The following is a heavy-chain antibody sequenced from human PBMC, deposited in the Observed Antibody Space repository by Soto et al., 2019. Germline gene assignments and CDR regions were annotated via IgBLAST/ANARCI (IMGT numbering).Heavy chain of an antibody. CDR1: GGSISSYY. CDR2: IYYSGST. V-gene: IGHV4-59*01. J-gene: IGHJ4*02. Sequence: QVQLQESGPGLVKPSETLSLTCTVSGGSISSYYWSWIRQPPGKGLEWIGYIYYSGSTNYNPSLKSRVTISVDTSKNQFSLKLSSVTAADTAAYYCARGKEYSGYDFFYWGQGTLVTVSS. D-gene: IGHD5-12*01. CDR3: ARGKEYSGYDFFY.